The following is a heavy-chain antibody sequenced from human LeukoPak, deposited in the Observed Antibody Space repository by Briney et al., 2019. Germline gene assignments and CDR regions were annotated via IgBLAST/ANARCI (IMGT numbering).Heavy chain of an antibody. CDR3: ARRSQTAAGRGIDY. V-gene: IGHV4-39*01. CDR1: GGSISSSSSHY. D-gene: IGHD6-13*01. CDR2: MSNSGST. Sequence: SETLSLTCTASGGSISSSSSHYWAWIRQPPGKGLEWIGTMSNSGSTYYNPSLKSRVTISGDTSKNQFSLKLSSMTAADTAVFYCARRSQTAAGRGIDYWGQGTLVTVSS. J-gene: IGHJ4*02.